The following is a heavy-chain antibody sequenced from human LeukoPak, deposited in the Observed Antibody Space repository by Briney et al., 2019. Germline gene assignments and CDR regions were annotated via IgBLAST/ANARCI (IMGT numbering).Heavy chain of an antibody. V-gene: IGHV3-23*01. CDR3: AKSGIAVADRFDY. CDR1: GFTFSTYA. Sequence: GGSLRLSCAASGFTFSTYAMNWVRQAPGKGLEWVSAISGSGGSTYYADSVKGRFTISRDNSKNTLYLQMNSLRAEDTAVYYCAKSGIAVADRFDYWGQGTLVTVSS. J-gene: IGHJ4*02. CDR2: ISGSGGST. D-gene: IGHD6-19*01.